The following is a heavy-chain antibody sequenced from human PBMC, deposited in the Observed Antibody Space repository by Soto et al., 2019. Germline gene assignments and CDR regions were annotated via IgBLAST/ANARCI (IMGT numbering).Heavy chain of an antibody. V-gene: IGHV4-39*01. D-gene: IGHD1-1*01. CDR1: GGSISSGTSY. J-gene: IGHJ3*01. CDR3: AIVRPTNNWYSFDV. CDR2: MYYTGTT. Sequence: QLRLQESGPGLVRPSEPLSLTCTVSGGSISSGTSYRGWIRQSPGKGLEWIGSMYYTGTTDYNSSLKSRATISVDMSKNQFSLKLSSVTAADTAVYFCAIVRPTNNWYSFDVWGQGSLVTVS.